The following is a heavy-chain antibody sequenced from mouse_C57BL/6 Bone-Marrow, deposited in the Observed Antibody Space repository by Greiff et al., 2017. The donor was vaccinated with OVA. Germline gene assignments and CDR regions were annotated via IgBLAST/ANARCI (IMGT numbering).Heavy chain of an antibody. CDR1: GYTFTDYY. Sequence: VQLQQSGPVLVKPGASVKMSCKASGYTFTDYYMNWVKQSHGKSLEWIGVINPYNGGTSYNQKFKGKATLTVDKSSSTAYMELNSLTSEDSAVYYCARGGYDYDEGGYWGQGTTLTVSS. CDR3: ARGGYDYDEGGY. V-gene: IGHV1-19*01. J-gene: IGHJ2*01. D-gene: IGHD2-4*01. CDR2: INPYNGGT.